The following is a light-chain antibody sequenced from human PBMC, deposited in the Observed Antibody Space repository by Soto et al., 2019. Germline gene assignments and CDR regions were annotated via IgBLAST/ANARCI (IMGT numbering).Light chain of an antibody. CDR2: ATF. Sequence: DIQMTQSPSSLSASVGDRVTITCRASQDINNYLAWFQQKPGKVPKLLIYATFTLQSGVPSRFSGSGSGTDXXXTXXXXXXXDXATYYCQNYGAAPWTFGQGTRVEVK. V-gene: IGKV1-27*01. J-gene: IGKJ1*01. CDR1: QDINNY. CDR3: QNYGAAPWT.